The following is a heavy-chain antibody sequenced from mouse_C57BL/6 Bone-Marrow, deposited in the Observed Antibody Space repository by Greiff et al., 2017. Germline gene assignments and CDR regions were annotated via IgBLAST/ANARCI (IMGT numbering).Heavy chain of an antibody. CDR3: ARWGYDYDGAWFAY. J-gene: IGHJ3*01. D-gene: IGHD2-4*01. V-gene: IGHV1-59*01. CDR2: IDPSDSYT. Sequence: QVQLQQPGAELVRPGTSVKLSCKASGYTFTSYWMHWVKQRPGQGLEWIGVIDPSDSYTNYNQKFKGKATLTVDTSSSTAYMQLSRLTSEDSAVYYCARWGYDYDGAWFAYWGQGTLVTVSA. CDR1: GYTFTSYW.